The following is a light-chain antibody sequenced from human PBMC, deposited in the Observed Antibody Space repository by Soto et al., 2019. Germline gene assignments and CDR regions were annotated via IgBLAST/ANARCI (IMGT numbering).Light chain of an antibody. Sequence: QSALTQPRSVSGSPGQSVTISCTGTSSDVGGYNYVSWYQQHPGKAPKLMIYDVSKRPSGVPDRFSGYKSGNTASLTISGLQAEYEADYYCCSYAGSYTHVFGTGTKLTVL. CDR1: SSDVGGYNY. V-gene: IGLV2-11*01. CDR3: CSYAGSYTHV. CDR2: DVS. J-gene: IGLJ1*01.